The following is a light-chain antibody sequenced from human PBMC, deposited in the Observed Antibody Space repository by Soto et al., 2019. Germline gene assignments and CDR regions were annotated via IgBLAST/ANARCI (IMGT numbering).Light chain of an antibody. V-gene: IGKV1-39*01. J-gene: IGKJ2*01. CDR2: AAS. Sequence: DIQMTQSPSSLSASVGALVTITCRASQSIYSSLNWYHQKPGKAPKLLIYAASNLQSGVPSRFSGSGSGTDFTLSISSLQPEDFATYYCQQSYSAPYTFCQGTKLEI. CDR3: QQSYSAPYT. CDR1: QSIYSS.